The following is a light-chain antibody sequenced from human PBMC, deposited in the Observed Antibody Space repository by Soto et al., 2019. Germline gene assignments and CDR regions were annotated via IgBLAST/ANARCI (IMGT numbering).Light chain of an antibody. CDR2: AND. J-gene: IGLJ2*01. CDR1: SSNIGAPYG. Sequence: QTVVTQPPSVSGAPGQRVTISCAGSSSNIGAPYGVHWYQQLPGTAPKLLIYANDNRPSGVPDRFSGSKSGTSASLAITGLQAEDEADYYCQSYDSGLSGSIFGGGTKLTVL. CDR3: QSYDSGLSGSI. V-gene: IGLV1-40*01.